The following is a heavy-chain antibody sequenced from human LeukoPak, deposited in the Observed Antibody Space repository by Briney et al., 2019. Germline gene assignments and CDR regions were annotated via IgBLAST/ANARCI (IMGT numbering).Heavy chain of an antibody. J-gene: IGHJ4*02. CDR3: AKDHGTAVAGFYY. CDR1: GVSLSTYG. D-gene: IGHD6-19*01. V-gene: IGHV3-23*01. CDR2: ITGTGGST. Sequence: PGGSLRLSCAASGVSLSTYGVSWVRQPPGKGLEWGSGITGTGGSTYYADSVKGRFTVSRDTSKNTLYLQMNSLRAEDTAIYYCAKDHGTAVAGFYYWGQGTLVTVSS.